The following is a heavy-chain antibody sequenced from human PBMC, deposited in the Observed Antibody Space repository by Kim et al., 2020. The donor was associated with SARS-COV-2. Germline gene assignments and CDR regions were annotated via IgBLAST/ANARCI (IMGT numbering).Heavy chain of an antibody. J-gene: IGHJ4*02. CDR3: ARASRGGDCLDY. D-gene: IGHD2-21*02. CDR2: IVRSSS. CDR1: GFTFSTYR. V-gene: IGHV3-21*01. Sequence: GGSLRLSCAASGFTFSTYRMNWVRQAPGKGLEWVSSIVRSSSYANSVRGRFTISSNNNKDTLYLQMNSLRAEDTAVYYCARASRGGDCLDYWGQGSLVTVSS.